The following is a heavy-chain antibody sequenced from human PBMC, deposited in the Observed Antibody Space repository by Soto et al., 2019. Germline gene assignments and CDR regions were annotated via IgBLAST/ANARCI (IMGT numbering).Heavy chain of an antibody. V-gene: IGHV3-30*18. CDR3: AKDGGEWLLLNWYFDL. CDR1: GFTFGSYG. CDR2: ISYDGRNK. J-gene: IGHJ2*01. Sequence: QVQLVESGGGVVQPGRSLRLSCAASGFTFGSYGMHWVRQAPGKGLEWVAVISYDGRNKNYADSVKGRFTISREYLQMNNLRAEDTAVYYCAKDGGEWLLLNWYFDLWGRGTLVTVSS. D-gene: IGHD6-19*01.